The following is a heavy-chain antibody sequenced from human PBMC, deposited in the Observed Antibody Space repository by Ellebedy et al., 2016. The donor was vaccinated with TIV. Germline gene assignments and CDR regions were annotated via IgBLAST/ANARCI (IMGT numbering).Heavy chain of an antibody. Sequence: PGGSLRLSCTASGFTFSSYAMNWVRRAPGKGLEWVSFITGNDGSTYYADSVKGRFTISRDNAKNSLYLQLNSLRAEDTAVYYCARRSRGPPYYFDYWGQGTLVTVSS. D-gene: IGHD3-10*01. CDR1: GFTFSSYA. CDR3: ARRSRGPPYYFDY. J-gene: IGHJ4*02. CDR2: ITGNDGST. V-gene: IGHV3-23*01.